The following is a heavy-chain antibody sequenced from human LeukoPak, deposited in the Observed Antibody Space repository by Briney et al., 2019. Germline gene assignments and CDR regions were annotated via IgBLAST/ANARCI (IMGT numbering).Heavy chain of an antibody. CDR3: ARGRGWQLVTTPFDY. Sequence: PSETLSLTCTVSGGSISSSSYYWGWIRQPPGKGLEWIGSIYYSGSTYYNPSLKSRVTISVDTSKNQFSLKLSSVTAADTAVYYCARGRGWQLVTTPFDYWGQGTLVTVSS. CDR2: IYYSGST. V-gene: IGHV4-39*01. J-gene: IGHJ4*02. D-gene: IGHD6-13*01. CDR1: GGSISSSSYY.